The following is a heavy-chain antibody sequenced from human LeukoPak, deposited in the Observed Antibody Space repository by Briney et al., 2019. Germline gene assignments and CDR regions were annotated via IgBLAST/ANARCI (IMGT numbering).Heavy chain of an antibody. D-gene: IGHD6-19*01. Sequence: GGSLRLSCAASGFTFSNYAMHWVRQAPGKGLERVAVIAYDGSTKYYADSVKGRFTLSRDNSKNTLNLQMNSLRAEDTAVYFCARGSVSSGWPDGFDIWGQGTMVTVSS. CDR2: IAYDGSTK. CDR3: ARGSVSSGWPDGFDI. J-gene: IGHJ3*02. CDR1: GFTFSNYA. V-gene: IGHV3-30*04.